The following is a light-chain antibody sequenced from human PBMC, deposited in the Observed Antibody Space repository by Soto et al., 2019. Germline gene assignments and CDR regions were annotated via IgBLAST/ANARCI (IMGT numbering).Light chain of an antibody. CDR3: QQRHMWPIT. CDR2: DAY. Sequence: EIVLTQSPDTLSLSPGEIATLSCRASQSFRGLLAWYQQKPGQAPRLLIYDAYNRATGIPPRFSGSGSGTDFTLTISSLEPEDSAVYYCQQRHMWPITFGQGTRLEIK. CDR1: QSFRGL. V-gene: IGKV3-11*01. J-gene: IGKJ5*01.